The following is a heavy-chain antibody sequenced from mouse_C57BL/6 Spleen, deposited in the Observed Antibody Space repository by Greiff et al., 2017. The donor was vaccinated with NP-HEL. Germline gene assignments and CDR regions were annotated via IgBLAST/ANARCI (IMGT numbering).Heavy chain of an antibody. CDR3: ARKEVTTVVDYAMDY. V-gene: IGHV1-76*01. J-gene: IGHJ4*01. Sequence: QVHVKQSGAELVRPGASVKLSCKASGYTFTDYYINWVKQRPGQGLEWIARIYPGSGNTYYNEKFKGKATLTAEKSSSTAYMQLSSLTSEDSAVYFCARKEVTTVVDYAMDYWGQGTSVTVSS. D-gene: IGHD1-1*01. CDR1: GYTFTDYY. CDR2: IYPGSGNT.